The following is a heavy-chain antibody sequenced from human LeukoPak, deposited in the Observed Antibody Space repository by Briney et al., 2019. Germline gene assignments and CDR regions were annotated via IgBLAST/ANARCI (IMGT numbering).Heavy chain of an antibody. V-gene: IGHV4-4*07. CDR3: ARDNGYYGMDV. Sequence: SETLSLTCTVSGGSLSSYYWSWIRQPAGKGLEWIGRIYTSGITNYNPSLKSRVTMSVDTSKNQFSLKLSSATAADTAVYYCARDNGYYGMDVWGQGTTVTVSS. J-gene: IGHJ6*02. CDR1: GGSLSSYY. CDR2: IYTSGIT. D-gene: IGHD2-8*01.